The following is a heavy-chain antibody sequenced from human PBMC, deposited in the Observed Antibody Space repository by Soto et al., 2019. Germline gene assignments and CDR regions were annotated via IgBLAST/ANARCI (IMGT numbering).Heavy chain of an antibody. J-gene: IGHJ6*02. V-gene: IGHV1-69*13. CDR1: GGTFSSYA. CDR3: ARDLGLSSSWRSRGMDV. CDR2: IIPIFGTA. D-gene: IGHD6-13*01. Sequence: ASVKVSCKASGGTFSSYAISWVRQAPGQGLEWMGGIIPIFGTANYAQKFQGRVTITADESTSTAYMELSSLRSEDTAVYYCARDLGLSSSWRSRGMDVWGQGTTVTVSS.